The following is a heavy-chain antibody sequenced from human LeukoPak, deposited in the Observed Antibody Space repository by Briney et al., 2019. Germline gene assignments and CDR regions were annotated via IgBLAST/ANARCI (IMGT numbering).Heavy chain of an antibody. J-gene: IGHJ4*02. CDR3: ARMGIRLFDWLPTYYFDY. D-gene: IGHD3-9*01. Sequence: PSETLSLTCTVSGGSISSYYWSWIRQPPGKGLEWIGYIYYSGSTNYNPSLKSRVTISVDTSKNQFSLKLTSVTAADTAVYYCARMGIRLFDWLPTYYFDYWGQGTLVTVSS. V-gene: IGHV4-59*08. CDR1: GGSISSYY. CDR2: IYYSGST.